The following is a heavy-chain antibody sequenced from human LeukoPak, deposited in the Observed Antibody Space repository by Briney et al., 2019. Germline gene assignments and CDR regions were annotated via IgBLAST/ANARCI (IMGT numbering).Heavy chain of an antibody. J-gene: IGHJ4*02. Sequence: PGGSLRLSCTASGFTFSTYGMTWVRQAPGKGLEWVSSISSSSSYIYYADSVKGRFTISRDNAKNSLYLQMNSLRAEDTAVYYCARVPEGYWGQGTLVTVSS. CDR3: ARVPEGY. CDR1: GFTFSTYG. CDR2: ISSSSSYI. V-gene: IGHV3-21*01.